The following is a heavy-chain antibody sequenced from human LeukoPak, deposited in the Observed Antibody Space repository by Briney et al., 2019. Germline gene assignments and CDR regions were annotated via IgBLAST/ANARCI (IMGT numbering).Heavy chain of an antibody. V-gene: IGHV3-11*03. D-gene: IGHD5-24*01. CDR3: ASCSRDGYNSDY. CDR2: ISSSSSYT. Sequence: PSETLSLTCAVYGGSFSDYYMSWIRQAPGKGLEWVSYISSSSSYTNYADSVKGRFTISRDNAKNSLYLQMNSLRAEDTAVYYCASCSRDGYNSDYWGQGTLVTVSS. CDR1: GGSFSDYY. J-gene: IGHJ4*02.